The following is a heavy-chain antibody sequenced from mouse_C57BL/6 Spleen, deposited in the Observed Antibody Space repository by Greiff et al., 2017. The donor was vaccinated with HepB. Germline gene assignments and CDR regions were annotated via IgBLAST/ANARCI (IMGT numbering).Heavy chain of an antibody. D-gene: IGHD2-4*01. V-gene: IGHV5-17*01. CDR2: ISSGSSTL. J-gene: IGHJ1*03. CDR1: GFTFSDYG. CDR3: ARRDDYDGYFDV. Sequence: EVMLVESGGGLVKPGGSLKLSCAASGFTFSDYGMHWVRQAPEKGLEWVAYISSGSSTLYYADTVKGRFTISRDNAKNTLFRQMTSLRSEDTAMYYCARRDDYDGYFDVWGTGTTVTVSS.